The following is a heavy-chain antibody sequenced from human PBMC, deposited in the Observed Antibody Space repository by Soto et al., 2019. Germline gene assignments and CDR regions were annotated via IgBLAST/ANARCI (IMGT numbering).Heavy chain of an antibody. CDR1: GGSISNGDYY. CDR3: ARVTEWLGGYGMDV. D-gene: IGHD3-3*01. CDR2: IYYSGST. Sequence: QVKLQESGPGLVKPSQTLSLTCTVFGGSISNGDYYWNWIRQPPGKGLEWIGSIYYSGSTFHNPSLKSRVGMSIDTSKNQFSLKLSAVTAADTAVYYCARVTEWLGGYGMDVLGQGTTVTVSS. J-gene: IGHJ6*02. V-gene: IGHV4-30-4*01.